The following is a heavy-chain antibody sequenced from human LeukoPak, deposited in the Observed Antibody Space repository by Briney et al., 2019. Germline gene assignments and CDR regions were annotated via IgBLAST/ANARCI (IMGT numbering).Heavy chain of an antibody. D-gene: IGHD5-24*01. CDR3: ARERDGRFFDY. V-gene: IGHV3-7*01. J-gene: IGHJ4*02. Sequence: GGSLRLSCAASGFTFSSYAMSWVRQAPGKGLEWVANINQDGSEKYFVDSVKGRFTISRDNSKNSLHLQMNTLRAEDTAVYYCARERDGRFFDYWGQGTLVTVSS. CDR2: INQDGSEK. CDR1: GFTFSSYA.